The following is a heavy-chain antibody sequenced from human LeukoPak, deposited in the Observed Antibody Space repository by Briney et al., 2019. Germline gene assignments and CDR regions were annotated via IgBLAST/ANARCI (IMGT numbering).Heavy chain of an antibody. CDR2: IYPGDSDT. D-gene: IGHD3-3*01. V-gene: IGHV5-51*01. Sequence: PGESLTISCKGSGYSFTSYWIGWVRQMPGKGLEWMGIIYPGDSDTRYSPSFQGQVTISADKSISTAYLQWSSLKASDTAMYYCARQNFWSGYYTPPYYYYYMDVWGKGTTVTVSS. J-gene: IGHJ6*03. CDR1: GYSFTSYW. CDR3: ARQNFWSGYYTPPYYYYYMDV.